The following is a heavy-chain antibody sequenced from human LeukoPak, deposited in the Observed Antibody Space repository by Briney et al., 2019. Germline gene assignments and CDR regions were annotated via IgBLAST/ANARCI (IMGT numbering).Heavy chain of an antibody. J-gene: IGHJ4*02. CDR2: VSWNSGTI. CDR3: VKDMTISIKGVLDQ. CDR1: GFTFDDYA. Sequence: PGGSLRLSCAASGFTFDDYAMHWVRQAPGKGLEWVSGVSWNSGTIAYAGSVKGRFTISRDNAKKSLSLQMNNLRPEDTALYYCVKDMTISIKGVLDQWGQGTLVTVSS. D-gene: IGHD3-3*02. V-gene: IGHV3-9*01.